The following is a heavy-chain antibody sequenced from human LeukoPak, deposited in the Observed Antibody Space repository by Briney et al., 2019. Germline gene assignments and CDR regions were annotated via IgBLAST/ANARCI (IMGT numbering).Heavy chain of an antibody. CDR1: GFTFSGSA. D-gene: IGHD1-26*01. J-gene: IGHJ4*02. Sequence: RRTLRLSCAASGFTFSGSAKHWVRQASGKGMEWVGRIRSKANSYATAYAASVKGRFTISRDDSKNTAYLQMNSLKTEDTAVYYCTRRIVGATMGSFDYWGQGTLVTVSS. V-gene: IGHV3-73*01. CDR2: IRSKANSYAT. CDR3: TRRIVGATMGSFDY.